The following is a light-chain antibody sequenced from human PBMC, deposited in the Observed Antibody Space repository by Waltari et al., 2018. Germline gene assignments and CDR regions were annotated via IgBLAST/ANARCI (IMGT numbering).Light chain of an antibody. V-gene: IGKV2-30*01. Sequence: DVVMTQSPLSLPVTLGQPASIPSRSSQSLVYSDGNIYLNWFQQRPGQSPRRLIYKVSNRNSGVPDRFSGSGSGTDFTLKISRVEAEDVGVYYCMQGTHWPWTFGQGTKVEIK. CDR3: MQGTHWPWT. CDR1: QSLVYSDGNIY. J-gene: IGKJ1*01. CDR2: KVS.